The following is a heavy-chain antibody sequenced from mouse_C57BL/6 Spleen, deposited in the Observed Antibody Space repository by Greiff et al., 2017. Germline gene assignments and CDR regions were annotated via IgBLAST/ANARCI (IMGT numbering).Heavy chain of an antibody. J-gene: IGHJ2*01. D-gene: IGHD1-1*01. V-gene: IGHV5-6*01. Sequence: VQLQQSGGDLVKPGGSLKLSCAASGFTFSSYGMSWVRQTPDKRLEWVATISSGGSYTYYPDSVKGRFTIARDNDKNTLYLQMSSLKSEDTAVYYCARHYYGSSYYFDYWGQGTTLTVSS. CDR1: GFTFSSYG. CDR2: ISSGGSYT. CDR3: ARHYYGSSYYFDY.